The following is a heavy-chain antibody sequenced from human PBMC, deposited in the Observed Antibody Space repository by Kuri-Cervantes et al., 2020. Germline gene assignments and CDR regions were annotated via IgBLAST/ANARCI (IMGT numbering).Heavy chain of an antibody. Sequence: GSLRPSCAVSGYSISSSYYWGWIRQPPGKGLEWIGSIYHSGSTNYNPSLKSRVTISVDTSKNQFSLGLSSVTAADTAVYYCASPGIANNWFDPWGQGTLVTVSS. CDR1: GYSISSSYY. J-gene: IGHJ5*02. V-gene: IGHV4-38-2*01. CDR3: ASPGIANNWFDP. CDR2: IYHSGST. D-gene: IGHD6-13*01.